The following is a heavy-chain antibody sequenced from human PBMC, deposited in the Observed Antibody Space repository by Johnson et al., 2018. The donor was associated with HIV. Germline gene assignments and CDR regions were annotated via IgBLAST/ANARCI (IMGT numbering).Heavy chain of an antibody. CDR2: ISGSVGST. V-gene: IGHV3-23*04. J-gene: IGHJ3*02. CDR3: ASWHGDYGNAFDI. Sequence: VQLVESGGGLVQPGGSLRHSCADSGFTFNNYGLSCVRQAPGKGLEWVSVISGSVGSTHNADSVKGRFTISRDNSKNTLYLQMNSLRAEDTAVYYCASWHGDYGNAFDIWGQGTMVTVSS. CDR1: GFTFNNYG. D-gene: IGHD4-17*01.